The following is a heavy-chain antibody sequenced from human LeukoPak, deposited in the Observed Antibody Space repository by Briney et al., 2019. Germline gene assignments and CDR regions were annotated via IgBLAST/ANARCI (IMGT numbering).Heavy chain of an antibody. V-gene: IGHV1-69*13. CDR2: IIPIFGTA. Sequence: ASVKVSCKASGGTFISYAISWVRQPPGQGLEWMGGIIPIFGTANYAQKFQGRVTIAADESTSTAYMELSSLRSEDTAVYYCAREPMVYASGWFDPWGQGTLVTVSS. CDR3: AREPMVYASGWFDP. D-gene: IGHD2-8*01. CDR1: GGTFISYA. J-gene: IGHJ5*02.